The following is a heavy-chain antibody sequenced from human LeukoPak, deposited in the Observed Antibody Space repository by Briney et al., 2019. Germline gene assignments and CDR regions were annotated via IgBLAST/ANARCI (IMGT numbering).Heavy chain of an antibody. J-gene: IGHJ4*02. Sequence: ASVKVSCKASGYTFTGYYMHWVRQAPGQGLEWMGWINPNSGGTNYAQKFQGRVTMTRDTSISTAYMELSRLRSDDTAVYYCARDGDYDFWSGYLFDYWGQGTLVTVSS. CDR1: GYTFTGYY. CDR2: INPNSGGT. V-gene: IGHV1-2*02. D-gene: IGHD3-3*01. CDR3: ARDGDYDFWSGYLFDY.